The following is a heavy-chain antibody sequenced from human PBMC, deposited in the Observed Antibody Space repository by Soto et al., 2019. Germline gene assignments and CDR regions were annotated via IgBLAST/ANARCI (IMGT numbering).Heavy chain of an antibody. V-gene: IGHV5-51*01. CDR1: GYNFDIYW. CDR3: ARTSTNWFDL. Sequence: PGESLKISCKGSGYNFDIYWIGWVRQMPEKGLEWMGMIYPADSNTRYSPSFQGQVTVSADKSISTAYLQWSSLKASDTAIYYCARTSTNWFDLWGQGTLVTVSS. J-gene: IGHJ5*02. D-gene: IGHD4-17*01. CDR2: IYPADSNT.